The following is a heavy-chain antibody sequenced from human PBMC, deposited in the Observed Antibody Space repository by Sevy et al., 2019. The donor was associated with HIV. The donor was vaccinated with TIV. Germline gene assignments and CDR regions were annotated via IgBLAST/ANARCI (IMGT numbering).Heavy chain of an antibody. Sequence: QLGGSLRLSCAASGFTFSSYWMSWVRQAPGKGLEWVANIKQDGSEKYYVDSVKGRFTISRDNAKNSLYLQMNSLRAEDTAVYYCARVGELRFLEWFFDYWGQGTLVTVSS. CDR3: ARVGELRFLEWFFDY. D-gene: IGHD3-3*01. J-gene: IGHJ4*02. CDR1: GFTFSSYW. V-gene: IGHV3-7*01. CDR2: IKQDGSEK.